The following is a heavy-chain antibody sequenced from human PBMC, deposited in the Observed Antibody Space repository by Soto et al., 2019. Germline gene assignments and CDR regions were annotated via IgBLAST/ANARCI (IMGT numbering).Heavy chain of an antibody. CDR1: GGTFSSYA. CDR2: IIPIFGTA. Sequence: SVKVSCKASGGTFSSYAISWGRQAPGQGLEWMGGIIPIFGTANYAQKFQCRVTITADESTGAAYMELSRLRSEDPAVHYCASESPIAARPGLFAPWGQRSLVTVAS. D-gene: IGHD6-6*01. V-gene: IGHV1-69*13. J-gene: IGHJ5*02. CDR3: ASESPIAARPGLFAP.